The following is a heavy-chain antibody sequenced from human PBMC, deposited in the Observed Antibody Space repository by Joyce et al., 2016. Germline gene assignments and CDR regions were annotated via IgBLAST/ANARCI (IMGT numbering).Heavy chain of an antibody. V-gene: IGHV4-34*01. J-gene: IGHJ4*02. CDR1: GGSLSGED. D-gene: IGHD3-10*01. Sequence: QVQLQQWGAGLLKPSETLSLTCGVYGGSLSGEDWSWIRQPPGKGLEWRGAINKSGDTNYNASLKSRCTIAVDTSKNQCSLKLSYVTAADTAVYYCAGTLLWFGGLSYWGQGTLVTVSS. CDR2: INKSGDT. CDR3: AGTLLWFGGLSY.